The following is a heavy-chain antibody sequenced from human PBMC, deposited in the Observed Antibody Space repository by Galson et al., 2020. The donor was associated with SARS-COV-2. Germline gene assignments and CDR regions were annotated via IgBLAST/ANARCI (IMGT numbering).Heavy chain of an antibody. CDR1: GGSISSYY. D-gene: IGHD3-22*01. V-gene: IGHV4-59*01. J-gene: IGHJ4*02. Sequence: ETSQTLSLTCTVSGGSISSYYWSWIRQPPGKGLEWIGYIYYSGSTNSNPSLKRRVPISVDTSKNQFSLKLSSVTAADTAVYYCAREALDYYDSSGYSEGYFDYWGQGTLVTVSS. CDR2: IYYSGST. CDR3: AREALDYYDSSGYSEGYFDY.